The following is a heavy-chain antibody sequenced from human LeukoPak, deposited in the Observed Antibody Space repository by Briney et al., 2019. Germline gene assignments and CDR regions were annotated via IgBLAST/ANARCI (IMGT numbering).Heavy chain of an antibody. CDR3: ARAPGYSGYDYVGYFDY. J-gene: IGHJ4*02. CDR2: IIPIFGTA. V-gene: IGHV1-69*01. Sequence: GASVKVSCKASGGTFSSYAISWVRQALGQGLEWMGGIIPIFGTANYAQKFQGRVTITADESTSTAYMELSSLRSEDTAVYYCARAPGYSGYDYVGYFDYWGQGTLVTVSS. D-gene: IGHD5-12*01. CDR1: GGTFSSYA.